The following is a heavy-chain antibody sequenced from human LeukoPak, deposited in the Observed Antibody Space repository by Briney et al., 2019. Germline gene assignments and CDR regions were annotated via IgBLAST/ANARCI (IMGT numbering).Heavy chain of an antibody. V-gene: IGHV4-59*01. CDR2: ISYSGST. J-gene: IGHJ6*02. Sequence: SETLSLTCTVSGRSISSYYWIWVPQPPGKGLEPTRHISYSGSTNYNPSLKSRVTISVDTSKNHFSLKLSSVTAADTAVYYCARDYGSGLMDVWGQGTTVTVSS. CDR1: GRSISSYY. CDR3: ARDYGSGLMDV. D-gene: IGHD3-10*01.